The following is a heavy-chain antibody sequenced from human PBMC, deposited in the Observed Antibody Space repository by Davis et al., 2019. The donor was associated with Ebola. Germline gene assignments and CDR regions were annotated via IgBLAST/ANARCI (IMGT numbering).Heavy chain of an antibody. Sequence: ASVKVSCKASGYTFTNYYLNWVRQVPGQGLEWMGIINPGDGSTTFPQKFQGRVTVTSDTSTTTVYMELTSVTSEDTAMYYCTRSSLFSPCDYWGQGTLVTVSS. J-gene: IGHJ4*02. V-gene: IGHV1-46*01. CDR1: GYTFTNYY. CDR2: INPGDGST. CDR3: TRSSLFSPCDY.